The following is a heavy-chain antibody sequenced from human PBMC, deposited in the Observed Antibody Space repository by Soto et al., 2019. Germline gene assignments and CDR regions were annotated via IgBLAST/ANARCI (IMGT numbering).Heavy chain of an antibody. V-gene: IGHV3-66*01. Sequence: GGSLRLSCAASGFTVSSNYMSWVRQAPGKGLEWVSVIYSGGSTYYADSVKGRFTISRDNSKNTLYLQMNSLRAEDTAVYYCAREISSRFEGPPWGQGTLVTVSS. J-gene: IGHJ5*02. CDR2: IYSGGST. D-gene: IGHD3-16*01. CDR1: GFTVSSNY. CDR3: AREISSRFEGPP.